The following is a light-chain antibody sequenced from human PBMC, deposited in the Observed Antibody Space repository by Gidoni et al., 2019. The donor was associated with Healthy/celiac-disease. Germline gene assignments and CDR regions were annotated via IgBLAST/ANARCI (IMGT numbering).Light chain of an antibody. J-gene: IGLJ1*01. CDR2: EVS. Sequence: QSALTQPASVSGSPGQAITTSCTGTSSDVGGYNYVSWYQQHPGKAPKLMIYEVSNRPSGVSTRFSGSTSGNTASLTISGLQAEDEADYYCSSYTSSSTRVFGTGTKVTVL. CDR1: SSDVGGYNY. CDR3: SSYTSSSTRV. V-gene: IGLV2-14*01.